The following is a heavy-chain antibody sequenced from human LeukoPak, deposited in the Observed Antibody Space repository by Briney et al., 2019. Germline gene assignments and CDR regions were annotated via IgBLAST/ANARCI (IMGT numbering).Heavy chain of an antibody. CDR1: GFTFSSHA. J-gene: IGHJ4*02. Sequence: GGSLRLSCAASGFTFSSHAMHWVPQAPGKGLEWVAVISYDGSNKNYVDSVKGRLTVSRDNSKNTLDLQMNSLRAEDSAVYYCARDMSGRYQIDYWGQGTLATVSS. CDR3: ARDMSGRYQIDY. D-gene: IGHD1-26*01. CDR2: ISYDGSNK. V-gene: IGHV3-30-3*01.